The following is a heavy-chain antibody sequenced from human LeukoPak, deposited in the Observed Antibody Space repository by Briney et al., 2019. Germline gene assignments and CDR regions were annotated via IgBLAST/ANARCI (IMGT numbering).Heavy chain of an antibody. J-gene: IGHJ3*01. CDR2: ITATTRST. CDR1: GFTFSIYA. V-gene: IGHV3-23*01. CDR3: AKDPNGDYVGAFDF. Sequence: GGSLRRSCAGSGFTFSIYAMHWVRQAPGKGLEWVSTITATTRSTSYADSVKGRFTISRDNSKRTLYLQMNSLRVEDTAMYYCAKDPNGDYVGAFDFWGQGTLVSVSS. D-gene: IGHD4-23*01.